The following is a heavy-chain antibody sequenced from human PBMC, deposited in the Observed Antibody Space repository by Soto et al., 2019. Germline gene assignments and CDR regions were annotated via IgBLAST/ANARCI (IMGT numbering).Heavy chain of an antibody. D-gene: IGHD2-8*01. CDR2: IYHSGST. J-gene: IGHJ4*02. Sequence: SETLSLTCAVSGGSISSGGYSWSWIRQPPGKGLEWIGYIYHSGSTYYNPSLKSRVTISVYTSKNQFSLRLTSVTAEDTAVYYCARHEGNGNVWPLDYWGQGILVTVSS. CDR3: ARHEGNGNVWPLDY. V-gene: IGHV4-30-2*03. CDR1: GGSISSGGYS.